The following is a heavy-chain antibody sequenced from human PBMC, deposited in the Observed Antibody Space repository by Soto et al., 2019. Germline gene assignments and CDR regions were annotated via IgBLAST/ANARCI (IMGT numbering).Heavy chain of an antibody. J-gene: IGHJ4*02. Sequence: SETLSLTCPVSGGSVRSSGYYWAWIRQPPGKGLEWIGSLYSSGKTYRNPSLKSRVTMSDDTSKNQLSLRLSSVTAADTAVYYCARDRGYSFFDYWGQGTPVTGSS. CDR2: LYSSGKT. CDR3: ARDRGYSFFDY. D-gene: IGHD4-4*01. CDR1: GGSVRSSGYY. V-gene: IGHV4-39*02.